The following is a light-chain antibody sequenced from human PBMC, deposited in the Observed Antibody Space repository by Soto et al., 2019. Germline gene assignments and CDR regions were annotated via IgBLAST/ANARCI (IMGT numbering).Light chain of an antibody. CDR2: DAS. J-gene: IGKJ1*01. Sequence: EIVLTQSPATLSLSPGERATLSCRASPRVSSYLAWYQQKAGQAPRLLIYDASNRATGIPARFSGSGSGTNFTLTIRSLEPEDFAVYYCQQRSNWPWTFGQGTKVAIK. CDR3: QQRSNWPWT. CDR1: PRVSSY. V-gene: IGKV3-11*01.